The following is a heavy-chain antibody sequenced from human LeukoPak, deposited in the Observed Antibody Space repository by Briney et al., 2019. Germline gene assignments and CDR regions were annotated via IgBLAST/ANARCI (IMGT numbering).Heavy chain of an antibody. Sequence: TSETLSLTCAVSGGSISSSNWWSWVRQPPGKGLEWIGEIYHSGSTNYNPSLKRRVTISVDKSKNQFSLKLSSVTAADTAVYYCAREPFTYDYVWGSYRLNWFDPWGQGTLVTVSS. V-gene: IGHV4-4*02. J-gene: IGHJ5*02. CDR1: GGSISSSNW. CDR2: IYHSGST. D-gene: IGHD3-16*02. CDR3: AREPFTYDYVWGSYRLNWFDP.